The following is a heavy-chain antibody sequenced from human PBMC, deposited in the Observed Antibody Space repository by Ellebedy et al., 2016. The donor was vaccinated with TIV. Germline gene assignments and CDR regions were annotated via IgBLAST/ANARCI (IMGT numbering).Heavy chain of an antibody. Sequence: AASVKVSCKASGYTFTSYDINWVRQATGQGLEWMGWMNPNSGNTGYAQKFQGRVTMTRNTSISTAYMELSSLRSEDTAVYYCASLSPSITGTTGSAWFDPWGQGTLVTVSS. D-gene: IGHD1-7*01. J-gene: IGHJ5*02. CDR2: MNPNSGNT. CDR1: GYTFTSYD. CDR3: ASLSPSITGTTGSAWFDP. V-gene: IGHV1-8*01.